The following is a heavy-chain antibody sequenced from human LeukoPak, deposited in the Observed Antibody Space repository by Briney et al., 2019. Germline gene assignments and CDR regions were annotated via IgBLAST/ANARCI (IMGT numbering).Heavy chain of an antibody. CDR2: LSGDGTKM. CDR3: ARLAANHFDY. D-gene: IGHD3-9*01. CDR1: GFTLSTYA. V-gene: IGHV3-23*01. Sequence: GGALSLSCAASGFTLSTYAMSWVRQAPGKGLEWVSGLSGDGTKMYYAESVRGRFTISRDISKNTLSLQMSSLRAEDTAIYYCARLAANHFDYWGQETLVTVSS. J-gene: IGHJ4*02.